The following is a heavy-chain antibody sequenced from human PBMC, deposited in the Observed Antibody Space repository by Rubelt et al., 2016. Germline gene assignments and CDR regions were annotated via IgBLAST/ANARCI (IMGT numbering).Heavy chain of an antibody. D-gene: IGHD3-22*01. CDR2: IYYSGST. CDR1: SSSSYY. J-gene: IGHJ4*02. V-gene: IGHV4-39*01. Sequence: SSSSYYWGWIRQPPGKGLEWIGSIYYSGSTYYNPSLKSRVTISVDTSKNQFSLKLSSVTAADTAVYYCARSTFGGYDYYGSSGYYYYFDYWGQGTLVTVSS. CDR3: ARSTFGGYDYYGSSGYYYYFDY.